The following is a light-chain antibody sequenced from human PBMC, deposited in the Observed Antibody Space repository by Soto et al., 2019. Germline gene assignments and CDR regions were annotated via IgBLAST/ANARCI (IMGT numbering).Light chain of an antibody. J-gene: IGKJ2*01. Sequence: ELVLTQSPGTLSLSPGERATLSCRASQSASSSYLAWYQQKPGQAPRLLIYGASSRATGIPDRCSGSESGTDFTLTISRLEPEDFAVYYCQQYGRSPPMYTFGQGTKLEIK. CDR3: QQYGRSPPMYT. CDR2: GAS. CDR1: QSASSSY. V-gene: IGKV3-20*01.